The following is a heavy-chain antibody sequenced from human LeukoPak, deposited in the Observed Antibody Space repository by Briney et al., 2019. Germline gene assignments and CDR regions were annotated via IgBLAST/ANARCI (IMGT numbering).Heavy chain of an antibody. Sequence: SETLYLTCAVSGGSITNYYWSWIRQPAGKGLEWIGRVHSSRGSNYNPSLKSRVTMSVDTSKNQVSLKLIAVTAADTAVYYCARENWNYGEDFWGQGALVTVSS. J-gene: IGHJ4*02. V-gene: IGHV4-4*07. D-gene: IGHD1-7*01. CDR2: VHSSRGS. CDR3: ARENWNYGEDF. CDR1: GGSITNYY.